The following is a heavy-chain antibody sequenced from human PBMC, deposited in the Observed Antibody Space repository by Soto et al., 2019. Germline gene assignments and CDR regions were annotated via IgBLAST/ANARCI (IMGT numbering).Heavy chain of an antibody. CDR3: AKSMYDIVVVVAATPFDY. Sequence: PGGSLRLSCAASGFTFSSYGMHWVRQAPGKGLEWVAVISYDGSNKYYADSVKGRFTISRDNSKNTLYLQMNSLRAEDTAVYYCAKSMYDIVVVVAATPFDYWGQGTLVTVSS. D-gene: IGHD2-15*01. CDR1: GFTFSSYG. J-gene: IGHJ4*02. V-gene: IGHV3-30*18. CDR2: ISYDGSNK.